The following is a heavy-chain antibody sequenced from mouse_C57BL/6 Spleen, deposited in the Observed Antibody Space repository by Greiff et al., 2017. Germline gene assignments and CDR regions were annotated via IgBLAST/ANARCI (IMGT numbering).Heavy chain of an antibody. J-gene: IGHJ1*03. CDR2: IYPRDGST. D-gene: IGHD1-1*01. CDR3: ARGHYYGSSNWYFDV. Sequence: QVQLKESGPELVKPGASVKLSCKASGYTFTSYDINWVKQRPGQGLEWIGWIYPRDGSTKYNEKFKGKATLTVDTSSSTAYMELHSLTSEDSAVYFCARGHYYGSSNWYFDVWGTGTTVTVSS. V-gene: IGHV1-85*01. CDR1: GYTFTSYD.